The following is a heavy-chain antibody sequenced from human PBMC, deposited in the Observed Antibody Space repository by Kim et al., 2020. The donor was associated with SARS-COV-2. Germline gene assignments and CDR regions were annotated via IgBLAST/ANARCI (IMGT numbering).Heavy chain of an antibody. CDR1: GGSVSSGSYY. CDR2: IYYSGST. CDR3: AREKVLRYFEVYYYGM. Sequence: SETLSLTCTVSGGSVSSGSYYWSWIRQPPGKGLEWIGYIYYSGSTNYNPSLKSRVTISVDTSKNQFSLKLSSVTAADTTVYYCAREKVLRYFEVYYYGM. J-gene: IGHJ6*01. D-gene: IGHD3-9*01. V-gene: IGHV4-61*01.